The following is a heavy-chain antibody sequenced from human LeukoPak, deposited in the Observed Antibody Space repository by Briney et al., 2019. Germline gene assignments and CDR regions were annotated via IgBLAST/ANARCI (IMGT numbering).Heavy chain of an antibody. CDR2: IYYSGST. J-gene: IGHJ4*02. Sequence: SETLSLTCTVSGGSISSSSYYWGWIRQPPGKGLEWIGSIYYSGSTYYNPSLKSRVTISVDTSKNQFSLKLSPVTAADTAVYYCARLARLGEFDYWGQGTLVTVSS. D-gene: IGHD3-16*01. V-gene: IGHV4-39*01. CDR3: ARLARLGEFDY. CDR1: GGSISSSSYY.